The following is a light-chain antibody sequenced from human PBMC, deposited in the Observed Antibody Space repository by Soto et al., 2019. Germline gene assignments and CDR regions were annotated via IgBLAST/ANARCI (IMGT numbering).Light chain of an antibody. Sequence: IQMTQSPSTLSASVGDTVTITCRASQTISVSLAWYQQKPGKAPNLLIYDASTLQEGVPSRFSGSGSGTEFTLTVTSLQPDDFTTYLCQQYDKYSTFGQGTKVDIK. CDR2: DAS. V-gene: IGKV1-5*01. J-gene: IGKJ1*01. CDR1: QTISVS. CDR3: QQYDKYST.